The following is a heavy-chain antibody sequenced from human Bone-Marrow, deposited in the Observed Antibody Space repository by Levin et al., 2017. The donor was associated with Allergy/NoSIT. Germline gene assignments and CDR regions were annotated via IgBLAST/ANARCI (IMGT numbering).Heavy chain of an antibody. CDR3: ARGYNWNYSPLDY. Sequence: GESLKISCKASGYTFTSYAMNWVRQAPGQGLEWMGWINTNTGNPTYAQGFTGRFVFSLDTSVSTAYLQISSLKAEDTAVYYCARGYNWNYSPLDYWGQGTLVTVSS. CDR2: INTNTGNP. D-gene: IGHD1-7*01. CDR1: GYTFTSYA. J-gene: IGHJ4*02. V-gene: IGHV7-4-1*02.